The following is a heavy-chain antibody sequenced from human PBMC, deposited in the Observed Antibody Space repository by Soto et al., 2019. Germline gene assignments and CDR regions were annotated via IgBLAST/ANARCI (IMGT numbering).Heavy chain of an antibody. CDR2: IGTQHDT. CDR1: GFTFSAYD. CDR3: ARQASYWHGGGGWFDP. V-gene: IGHV3-13*01. D-gene: IGHD2-8*02. Sequence: EVQLVESGGGLVQPGGSLRLSCAASGFTFSAYDMHWVRQATGKGLEWVSAIGTQHDTYYPDSVKGRFTISRENAKNFLYLQRDSLRAGDTAVYYCARQASYWHGGGGWFDPWGQGTLVTVSS. J-gene: IGHJ5*02.